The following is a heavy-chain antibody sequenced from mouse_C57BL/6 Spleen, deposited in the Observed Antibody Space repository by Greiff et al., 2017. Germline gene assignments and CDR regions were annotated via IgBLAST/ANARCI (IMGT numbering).Heavy chain of an antibody. J-gene: IGHJ3*01. Sequence: VQLQQPGAELVRPGTSVKLSCKASGYTFTSYWMHWVKQRPGQGLEWIGVIDPSDSYTNYNQKFKGKATLTVDTSSSTAYMQLSSLTSEDSAVYYCARSGYDYDVAWFAYWGQGTLVTVSA. CDR3: ARSGYDYDVAWFAY. CDR1: GYTFTSYW. D-gene: IGHD2-4*01. V-gene: IGHV1-59*01. CDR2: IDPSDSYT.